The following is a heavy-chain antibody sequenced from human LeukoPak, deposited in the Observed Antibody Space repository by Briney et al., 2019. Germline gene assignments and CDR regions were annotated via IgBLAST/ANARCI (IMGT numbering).Heavy chain of an antibody. Sequence: SVKVSCRASGGTFSSYAISWVRQAPAQGLEWMGRIIPILGIANYAQKFQGRVTITADKSTSTAYMELSSLRSEDTAVYYCARVGQWLENDYWGQGTLVTVSS. CDR1: GGTFSSYA. CDR3: ARVGQWLENDY. V-gene: IGHV1-69*04. J-gene: IGHJ4*02. D-gene: IGHD6-19*01. CDR2: IIPILGIA.